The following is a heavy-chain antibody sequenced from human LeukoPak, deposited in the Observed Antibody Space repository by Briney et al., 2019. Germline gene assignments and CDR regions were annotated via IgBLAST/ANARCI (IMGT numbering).Heavy chain of an antibody. J-gene: IGHJ5*02. CDR2: INPNSGGT. CDR1: GYTFTGYY. D-gene: IGHD3-9*01. Sequence: ASVKVSCKASGYTFTGYYMHWVRQAPGQGLEWMRRINPNSGGTNYAQKFQGRVTMTRDTSISTAYMELSRLRSDDTAVYYCARGFDDILTGYYGFDPWGQGTLVTVSS. V-gene: IGHV1-2*06. CDR3: ARGFDDILTGYYGFDP.